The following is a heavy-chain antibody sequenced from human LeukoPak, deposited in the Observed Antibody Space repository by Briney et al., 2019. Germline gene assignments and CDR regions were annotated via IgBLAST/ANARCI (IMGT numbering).Heavy chain of an antibody. D-gene: IGHD4-23*01. CDR1: GFTFSSYA. J-gene: IGHJ4*02. Sequence: PGRSLRLSCAASGFTFSSYAMHWVRQPPGKGLEWIGSIYYSGSTYYNPSLKSRVTISVDTSKNQFSLKLSSVTAADTAVYYCARDSYGGFDYWGQETLVTVSS. CDR3: ARDSYGGFDY. V-gene: IGHV4-39*07. CDR2: IYYSGST.